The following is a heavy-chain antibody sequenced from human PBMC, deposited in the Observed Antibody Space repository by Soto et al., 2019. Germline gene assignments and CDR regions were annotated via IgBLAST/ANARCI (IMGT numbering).Heavy chain of an antibody. Sequence: SVKVSFKASGGTFSSYAISWVRQAPGQGLEWMGGIIPIFGTANYAQKFQGRVTITADKSTSTAYMEPSSLRSEDTAVYYRARDGGRGNPEFDYWGQGTLVTVSS. V-gene: IGHV1-69*06. D-gene: IGHD2-21*01. CDR3: ARDGGRGNPEFDY. CDR2: IIPIFGTA. CDR1: GGTFSSYA. J-gene: IGHJ4*02.